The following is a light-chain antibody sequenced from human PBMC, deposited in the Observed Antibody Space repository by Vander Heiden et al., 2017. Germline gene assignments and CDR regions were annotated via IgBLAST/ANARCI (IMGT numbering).Light chain of an antibody. CDR3: QHCDNTPIT. Sequence: DFQMTQSPSSLSASVGDRVTITCRASQSISDYVNWYQHKPGKAPKLLIYAASKSHSGVPSRFSGSGSGTDFTLSISKLQPEDYATYYCQHCDNTPITFGAGTKVEIK. J-gene: IGKJ4*02. CDR2: AAS. CDR1: QSISDY. V-gene: IGKV1-39*01.